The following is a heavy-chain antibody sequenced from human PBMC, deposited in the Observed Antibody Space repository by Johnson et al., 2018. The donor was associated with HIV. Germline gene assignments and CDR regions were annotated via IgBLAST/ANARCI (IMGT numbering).Heavy chain of an antibody. CDR2: IYSGGTT. D-gene: IGHD6-6*01. CDR3: ARHSTSSTMGAFDI. J-gene: IGHJ3*02. V-gene: IGHV3-9*01. CDR1: GFTFDDYA. Sequence: VQLVESGGGLVQPGRSLRLSCAASGFTFDDYAMHWVRQAPGKGLEWVSVIYSGGTTWYADSVKGRFIISRDNAKNSLYLQMNSLRAEDTAVYYCARHSTSSTMGAFDIWGQGTMVTVSS.